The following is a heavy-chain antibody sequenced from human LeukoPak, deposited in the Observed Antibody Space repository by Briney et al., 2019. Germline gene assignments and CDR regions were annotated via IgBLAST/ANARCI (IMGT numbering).Heavy chain of an antibody. CDR2: FSSSGSTI. V-gene: IGHV3-48*03. CDR3: ASDLCGGDCSHPYAVDI. CDR1: GFTFSSYE. Sequence: PGGSLRLSCAASGFTFSSYEMNWVRQAPGKGLEWVSYFSSSGSTIYYADSVKGRFTISRDNAKNSLYLQMNSLRAEDTAVYYCASDLCGGDCSHPYAVDIWGQGTMVTVSS. J-gene: IGHJ3*02. D-gene: IGHD2-21*02.